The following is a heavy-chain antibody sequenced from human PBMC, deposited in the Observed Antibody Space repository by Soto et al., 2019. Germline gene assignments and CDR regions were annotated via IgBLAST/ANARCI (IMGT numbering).Heavy chain of an antibody. D-gene: IGHD3-3*01. CDR3: ARVGYDFWSGILGWFDP. Sequence: ASGKVSCKASGYTFTNYGINWVRQAPGQGLEWMGWISAYNGNTNYAQKLQGRVTMTTDTSTSTAYMELRSLRSDDTAVYYCARVGYDFWSGILGWFDPWGQGTLVTVSS. CDR2: ISAYNGNT. J-gene: IGHJ5*02. V-gene: IGHV1-18*01. CDR1: GYTFTNYG.